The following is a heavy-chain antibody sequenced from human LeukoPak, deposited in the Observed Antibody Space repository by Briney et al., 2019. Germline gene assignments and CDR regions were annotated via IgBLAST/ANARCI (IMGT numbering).Heavy chain of an antibody. J-gene: IGHJ4*02. CDR1: GYTFTGYY. CDR2: INPNSGGT. CDR3: ARLLGGDYDADY. Sequence: ASVKVSCKASGYTFTGYYMHWVQQAPGQGLEWMGRINPNSGGTNYAQKFQGRVTMTRDTSISTAYMELSRLRSDDTAVYYCARLLGGDYDADYWGQGTLVTVSS. D-gene: IGHD4-17*01. V-gene: IGHV1-2*06.